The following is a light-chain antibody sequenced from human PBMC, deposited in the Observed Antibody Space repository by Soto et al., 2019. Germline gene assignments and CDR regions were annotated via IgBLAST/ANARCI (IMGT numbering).Light chain of an antibody. V-gene: IGKV3-20*01. CDR1: ESVSNRY. Sequence: IVLTQSPGTLSLSPGERATLSCRASESVSNRYLAWYQQKPGQAPRLLIYGASSRATGIPDRFSGSGSGTDFTLTITRLEPEDFVVYYCQQYGTSPRTFGKGTKVEIK. J-gene: IGKJ1*01. CDR3: QQYGTSPRT. CDR2: GAS.